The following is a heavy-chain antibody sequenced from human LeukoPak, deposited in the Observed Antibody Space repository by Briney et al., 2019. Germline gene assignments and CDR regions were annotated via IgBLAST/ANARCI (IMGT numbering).Heavy chain of an antibody. D-gene: IGHD1-26*01. J-gene: IGHJ5*02. CDR2: ISGSGGTA. V-gene: IGHV3-23*01. CDR3: AKDLSGSYTNWFDP. CDR1: GFTFSIYA. Sequence: GGSLRLSCAASGFTFSIYAMSWVRQAPGKGLEWVSAISGSGGTAYYADSVKGRFTISRDNSKNTLYLQMNSLRAEDTAVYYCAKDLSGSYTNWFDPWGQGTLVTVSS.